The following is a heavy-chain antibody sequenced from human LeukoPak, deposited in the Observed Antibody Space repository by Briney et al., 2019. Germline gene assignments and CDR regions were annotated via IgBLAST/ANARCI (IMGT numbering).Heavy chain of an antibody. CDR1: GGSFSGYK. Sequence: SETLSLTCAVYGGSFSGYKWGWIRQSPGKGLEWIGEISDSGDTNYNPSLKSRVTISVDTSKNQFSLKLSSVTAADTAVYYCARGEIYYNTSGFLKFVYWGQGTLVTVSS. V-gene: IGHV4-34*01. CDR3: ARGEIYYNTSGFLKFVY. D-gene: IGHD3-22*01. J-gene: IGHJ4*02. CDR2: ISDSGDT.